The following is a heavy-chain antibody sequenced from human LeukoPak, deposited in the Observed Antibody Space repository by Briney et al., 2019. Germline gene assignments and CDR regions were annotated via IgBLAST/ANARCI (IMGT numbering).Heavy chain of an antibody. CDR2: IYPGDSDT. J-gene: IGHJ3*02. D-gene: IGHD3-10*01. CDR1: GYSFTSYW. Sequence: GESLQISCKGSGYSFTSYWIGGVRQMPGRGREWLGIIYPGDSDTRYSPSFQGQVTISVDKSISTAFVQWRSLKASDTAMYYCARRDNYYGSGSYFADAFDIWGQGTMVTVSS. CDR3: ARRDNYYGSGSYFADAFDI. V-gene: IGHV5-51*01.